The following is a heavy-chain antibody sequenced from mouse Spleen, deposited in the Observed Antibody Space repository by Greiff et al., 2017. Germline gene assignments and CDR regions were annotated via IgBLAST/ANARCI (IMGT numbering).Heavy chain of an antibody. CDR2: ISYDGSN. D-gene: IGHD2-4*01. CDR1: GYSITSGYY. Sequence: EVKLMESGPGLVKPSQSLSLTCSVTGYSITSGYYWNWIRQFPGNILEWMGYISYDGSNNYNPSLKNRISITRDTSKNQFFLKLNSVTTEDTATYDCARAHYEYDGGLDYWGQGTTLTVSS. V-gene: IGHV3-6*01. CDR3: ARAHYEYDGGLDY. J-gene: IGHJ2*01.